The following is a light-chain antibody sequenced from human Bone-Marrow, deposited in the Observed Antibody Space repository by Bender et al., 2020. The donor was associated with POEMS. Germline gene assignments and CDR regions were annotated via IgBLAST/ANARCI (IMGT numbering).Light chain of an antibody. V-gene: IGLV2-23*01. J-gene: IGLJ2*01. CDR2: EDI. CDR3: CSYASGSTLV. CDR1: SSDVGNSGL. Sequence: QSALSRPASVSGSPGQSITISCTGTSSDVGNSGLVSWYQQHPGKPPKVIIYEDIRRSSGVSDRFSGSKSGNTASLTISGLQAEDEAEYHCCSYASGSTLVFGGGTQVTVL.